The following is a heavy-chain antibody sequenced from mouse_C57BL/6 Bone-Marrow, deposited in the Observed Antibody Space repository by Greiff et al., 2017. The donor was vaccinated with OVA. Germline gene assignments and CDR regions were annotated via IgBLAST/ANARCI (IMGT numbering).Heavy chain of an antibody. J-gene: IGHJ2*01. Sequence: EVKVVESGPELVKPGASVKISCKASGYSFTDYNMNWVKQSNGKSLEWIGVINPNYGTTSYNQKFKGKATLTVDQSSSTAYMQLNSLTSEDSAVYYCARTLILDITTYYFDYWGQGTTLTVSS. CDR3: ARTLILDITTYYFDY. V-gene: IGHV1-39*01. CDR2: INPNYGTT. D-gene: IGHD1-2*01. CDR1: GYSFTDYN.